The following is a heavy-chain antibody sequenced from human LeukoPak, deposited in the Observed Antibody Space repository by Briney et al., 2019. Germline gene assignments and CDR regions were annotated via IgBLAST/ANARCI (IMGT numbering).Heavy chain of an antibody. Sequence: SGGSLRLSCAASGFTFSSYGMHWVRQAPGKGLEWVAVISYDGRNKYYADSVKGRFTMSRDNSKNTLHLQMNSLRAEDTAVYYCANGEPKNYWGQGTLVTVSS. J-gene: IGHJ4*02. CDR3: ANGEPKNY. D-gene: IGHD3-10*01. CDR2: ISYDGRNK. V-gene: IGHV3-30*18. CDR1: GFTFSSYG.